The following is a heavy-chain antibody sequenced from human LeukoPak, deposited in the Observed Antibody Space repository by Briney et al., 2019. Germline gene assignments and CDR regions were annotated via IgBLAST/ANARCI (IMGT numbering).Heavy chain of an antibody. D-gene: IGHD6-19*01. Sequence: GGSLRFSCAASGFTFSSYWMHWVRQVPGKGLVWVSRINIDGSTTTYADSVKGRFTISRDNAKNTLYLQMNSLRAEDTALYYCARVGGPGWYGYWGQGTLVTVSS. J-gene: IGHJ4*02. CDR2: INIDGSTT. CDR1: GFTFSSYW. CDR3: ARVGGPGWYGY. V-gene: IGHV3-74*03.